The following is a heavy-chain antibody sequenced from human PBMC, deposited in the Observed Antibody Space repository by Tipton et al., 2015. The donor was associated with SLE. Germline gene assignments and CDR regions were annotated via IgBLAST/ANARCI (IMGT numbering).Heavy chain of an antibody. Sequence: TLSLTGTVSGGSMSGYHWTWIRQTPGKGLEWIGYIYYSGGNNYNPSLKSRVTIALDTSKNQFSLKLSSVTAADTAVYYCARVLRSVFGGIMAFDYWGQGSPVTVSS. J-gene: IGHJ4*02. CDR3: ARVLRSVFGGIMAFDY. CDR1: GGSMSGYH. CDR2: IYYSGGN. D-gene: IGHD3-16*01. V-gene: IGHV4-59*01.